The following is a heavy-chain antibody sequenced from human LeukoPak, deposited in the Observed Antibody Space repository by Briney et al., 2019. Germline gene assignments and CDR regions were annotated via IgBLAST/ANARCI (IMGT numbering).Heavy chain of an antibody. D-gene: IGHD3-22*01. CDR3: ARDNYYDSSGYGL. CDR1: GYTFTSYG. J-gene: IGHJ4*02. Sequence: EASVKVSCKASGYTFTSYGISWVRQAPGQGLEWMGWISAYNGNTNYAQKLQGRVTMTTDTSTSTAYMELRSLRSDDTAVYYRARDNYYDSSGYGLWGQGTLVTVSS. V-gene: IGHV1-18*01. CDR2: ISAYNGNT.